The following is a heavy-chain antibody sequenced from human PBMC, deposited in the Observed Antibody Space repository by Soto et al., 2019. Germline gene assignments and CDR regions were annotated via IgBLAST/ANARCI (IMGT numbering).Heavy chain of an antibody. J-gene: IGHJ6*02. V-gene: IGHV1-3*01. D-gene: IGHD4-17*01. Sequence: ASVKVSCKASGYTFTSYAMHWVRQAPGQRLEWMGWINAGNGNTKYSQKFQGRGTITRDTSASTAYMELSSLRSEDTAVYYCARAKPPFDYGDSYYYGMDVWGQGTTVTVSS. CDR2: INAGNGNT. CDR1: GYTFTSYA. CDR3: ARAKPPFDYGDSYYYGMDV.